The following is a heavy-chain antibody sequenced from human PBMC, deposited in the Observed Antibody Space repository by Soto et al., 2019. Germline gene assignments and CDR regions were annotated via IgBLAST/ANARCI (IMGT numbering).Heavy chain of an antibody. CDR2: IYYSGST. V-gene: IGHV4-59*01. CDR3: ARGDTYFDY. D-gene: IGHD5-18*01. Sequence: ETLSLTCPVSGGSISSYYWSWIRQPPGKGLEWIGYIYYSGSTNYNPSLKSRVTISVDTSKNQFSLKLTSVTAADTAAYYCARGDTYFDYCGQGALVPV. CDR1: GGSISSYY. J-gene: IGHJ4*02.